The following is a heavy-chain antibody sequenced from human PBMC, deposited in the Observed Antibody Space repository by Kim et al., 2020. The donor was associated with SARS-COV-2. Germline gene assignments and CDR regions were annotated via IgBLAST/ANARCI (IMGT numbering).Heavy chain of an antibody. Sequence: KFQGRVTITADESTSTAYMELSSLRSEDTAVYYCARDEGYYYDSSGTLDYWGQGTLVTVSS. J-gene: IGHJ4*02. D-gene: IGHD3-22*01. V-gene: IGHV1-69*01. CDR3: ARDEGYYYDSSGTLDY.